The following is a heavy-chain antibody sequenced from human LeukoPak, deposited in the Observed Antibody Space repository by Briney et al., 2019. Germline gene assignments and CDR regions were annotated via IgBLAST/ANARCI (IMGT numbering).Heavy chain of an antibody. Sequence: ASVKVSCKASGYTFTSYDINWVRQATGQGLEWMGWISAYNGNTNYAQKLQGRVTMTTDTSTSTAYMELRSLRSDDTAVYYCARAIAVAGRTACDYWGQGTLVTVSS. J-gene: IGHJ4*02. CDR1: GYTFTSYD. CDR3: ARAIAVAGRTACDY. D-gene: IGHD6-19*01. CDR2: ISAYNGNT. V-gene: IGHV1-18*01.